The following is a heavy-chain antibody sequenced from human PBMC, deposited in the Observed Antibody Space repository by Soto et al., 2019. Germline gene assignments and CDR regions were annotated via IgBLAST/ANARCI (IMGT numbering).Heavy chain of an antibody. CDR3: ARMQYNDFWSGYSYYGMDV. CDR2: ISSSSSYI. D-gene: IGHD3-3*01. V-gene: IGHV3-21*01. J-gene: IGHJ6*02. Sequence: GGSLRLSCAASGFTFSSYSMNWVRQAPGKGLEWVSSISSSSSYIYYADSVKGRFTISRDNAKNSLYLQMNSLRAEDTAVYYCARMQYNDFWSGYSYYGMDVWGQGTTVTVSS. CDR1: GFTFSSYS.